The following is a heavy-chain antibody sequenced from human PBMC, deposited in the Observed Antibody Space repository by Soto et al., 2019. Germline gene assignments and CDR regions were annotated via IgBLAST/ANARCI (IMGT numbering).Heavy chain of an antibody. D-gene: IGHD6-6*01. J-gene: IGHJ3*02. CDR2: IYYSGST. V-gene: IGHV4-59*01. CDR3: ARWPNTSSSARAFDI. CDR1: GDSLNHYY. Sequence: PSETLSLTCIVPGDSLNHYYWSWIRQSPGKGLEWIGYIYYSGSTTFSPSLRSRVTILLDTSRNQFSLTLNSVTAADTAVYYCARWPNTSSSARAFDIWGQGTMVTVSS.